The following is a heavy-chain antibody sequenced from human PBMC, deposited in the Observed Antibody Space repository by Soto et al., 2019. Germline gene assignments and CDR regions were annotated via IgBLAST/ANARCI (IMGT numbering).Heavy chain of an antibody. CDR3: ATRSGTGRIDY. V-gene: IGHV4-59*08. Sequence: NPSETLSLTCTVSGGSISSYYWSWIRQPPGKGLEWIGYIYYSGSTNYNPSIKSRITISVDKSKNQFSLKLSSLTAADTAVYYCATRSGTGRIDYWGQGTLVTVS. D-gene: IGHD3-9*01. J-gene: IGHJ4*02. CDR1: GGSISSYY. CDR2: IYYSGST.